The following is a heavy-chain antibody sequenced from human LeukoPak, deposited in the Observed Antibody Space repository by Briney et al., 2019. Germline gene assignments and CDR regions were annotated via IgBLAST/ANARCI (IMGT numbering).Heavy chain of an antibody. Sequence: ASVEVSCKASGYTFTSYGISWVRQAPGQGLEWMGWISAYNGNTNYAQKHQGRVTMTTDTSTSTAYMELRSLRSDDTAVYYCARDLVRLITGSSTGFDPWGQGTLVTVSS. CDR3: ARDLVRLITGSSTGFDP. V-gene: IGHV1-18*01. D-gene: IGHD1-20*01. CDR1: GYTFTSYG. J-gene: IGHJ5*02. CDR2: ISAYNGNT.